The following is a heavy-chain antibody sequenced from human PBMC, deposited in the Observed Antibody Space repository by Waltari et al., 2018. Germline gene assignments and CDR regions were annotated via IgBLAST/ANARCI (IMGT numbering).Heavy chain of an antibody. CDR3: ASDLAGAKDH. Sequence: EVLLVESGGGLVQPGGCLRLSCARSGFSFSRYCVHWVRQVPGKGLAWGSRINEDGSTTDYADSVKGRFTISRDNAKSTLYLQMNSLRAEDTAVYYCASDLAGAKDHWGQGTLVTVSS. J-gene: IGHJ4*02. V-gene: IGHV3-74*01. CDR2: INEDGSTT. D-gene: IGHD1-26*01. CDR1: GFSFSRYC.